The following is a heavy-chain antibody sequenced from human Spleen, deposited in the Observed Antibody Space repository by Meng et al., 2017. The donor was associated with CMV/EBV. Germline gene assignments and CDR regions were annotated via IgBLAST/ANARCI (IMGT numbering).Heavy chain of an antibody. CDR1: GFAVSSYW. V-gene: IGHV3-7*04. CDR3: TRGHFYHRL. Sequence: LRLSCAGSGFAVSSYWRTWVRKAQGKGQGWVDNIKQDGSQKDHVDSVKGRFTVTRDNAKNSLYLQMDSLRAEDTAVYYCTRGHFYHRLWGQGTLVTVSS. J-gene: IGHJ4*02. CDR2: IKQDGSQK. D-gene: IGHD1-14*01.